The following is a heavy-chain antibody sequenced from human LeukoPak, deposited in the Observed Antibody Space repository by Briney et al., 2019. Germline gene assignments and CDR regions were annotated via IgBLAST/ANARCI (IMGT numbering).Heavy chain of an antibody. J-gene: IGHJ6*02. V-gene: IGHV3-13*01. D-gene: IGHD2-2*01. Sequence: GGSLRLSCAASGFTFSSYDMHWVRQATGKGLEWVSAIGTAGDTYYPGSVNGRFTLSRENAKNSLYLQMNSLRAGDTAVYYCARASVSGYCSSTSCFDYGMDVWGQGTTVTVSS. CDR1: GFTFSSYD. CDR3: ARASVSGYCSSTSCFDYGMDV. CDR2: IGTAGDT.